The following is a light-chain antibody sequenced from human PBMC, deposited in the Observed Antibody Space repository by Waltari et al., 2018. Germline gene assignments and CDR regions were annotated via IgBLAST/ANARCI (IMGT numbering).Light chain of an antibody. CDR2: AVS. CDR3: SSYAGSSKGV. V-gene: IGLV2-23*02. Sequence: QSALTQPASVSGSPGQSITISCTGTSSDVGNYKRVSWYQQHPGEAPNLMFYAVSKRPSGVSDRFSGSKSGDMASLTSSGLQPEDEAEYFGSSYAGSSKGVFGGGTKVTVL. J-gene: IGLJ2*01. CDR1: SSDVGNYKR.